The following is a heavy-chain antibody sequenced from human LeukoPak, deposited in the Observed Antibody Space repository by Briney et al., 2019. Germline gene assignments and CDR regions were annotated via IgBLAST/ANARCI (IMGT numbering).Heavy chain of an antibody. CDR3: AKELTRPNRPVAGLNC. D-gene: IGHD6-19*01. V-gene: IGHV3-30*18. CDR2: ISYDGSNK. Sequence: PGGSLRLSCAASGFTFSAYGMHWVRQAPGKGLEWVAIISYDGSNKYYPDSVKGRFTISRDDSKNTLYLQMNSLRTEDTAVYYCAKELTRPNRPVAGLNCGGQGTLVTVSS. J-gene: IGHJ4*02. CDR1: GFTFSAYG.